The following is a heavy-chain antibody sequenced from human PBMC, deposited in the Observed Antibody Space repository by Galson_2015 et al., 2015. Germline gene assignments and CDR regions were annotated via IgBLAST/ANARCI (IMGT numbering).Heavy chain of an antibody. Sequence: SLRLSCAASGFAFSTYWMHWVRLVPGKGLVWVSSINDDGTNTRYADSVKGRFTISRDNAKNTVFLQMNSLRAEDTAVYYCARENHDFWSGKVMGYWGREPWSPSP. V-gene: IGHV3-74*01. D-gene: IGHD3-3*01. CDR3: ARENHDFWSGKVMGY. CDR1: GFAFSTYW. CDR2: INDDGTNT. J-gene: IGHJ4*02.